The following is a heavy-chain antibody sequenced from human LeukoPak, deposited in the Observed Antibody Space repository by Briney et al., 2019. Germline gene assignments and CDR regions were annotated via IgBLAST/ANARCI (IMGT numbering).Heavy chain of an antibody. CDR3: ASRYCSSSNCLYWPLDY. J-gene: IGHJ4*02. V-gene: IGHV3-30-3*01. CDR1: GFTFSSYA. CDR2: ISYDESNK. Sequence: GGSLRLSCAASGFTFSSYAMHWVRQAPGKGLEWVAVISYDESNKYSADSVKGRFTISRDNSRNTLYLEMNSLRTEDTAVYYCASRYCSSSNCLYWPLDYWGQGTLVTVSS. D-gene: IGHD2-2*01.